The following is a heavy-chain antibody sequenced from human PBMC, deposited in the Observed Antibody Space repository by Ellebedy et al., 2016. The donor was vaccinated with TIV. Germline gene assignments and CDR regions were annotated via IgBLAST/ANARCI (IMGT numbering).Heavy chain of an antibody. CDR2: ISYDGSNE. V-gene: IGHV3-30*01. Sequence: GGSLRLSCVASGFTLSSNAMHWVRQAPGKGLEWVAVISYDGSNEYYADSVKGRITISRDNSKNTLYLQMNSLRAEDTAVYYCARDIGVGTMVRGVTERNYYYGMDVWGQGTTVTVSS. CDR3: ARDIGVGTMVRGVTERNYYYGMDV. D-gene: IGHD3-10*01. CDR1: GFTLSSNA. J-gene: IGHJ6*02.